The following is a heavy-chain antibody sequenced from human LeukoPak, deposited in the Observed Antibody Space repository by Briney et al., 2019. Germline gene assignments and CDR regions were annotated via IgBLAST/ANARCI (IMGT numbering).Heavy chain of an antibody. CDR1: RFTFSSHS. V-gene: IGHV3-21*01. Sequence: GGSLRLSCAASRFTFSSHSINWVRQAPGKGLEWVSSISSSSSYIYYADSVKGRFTISRDNSKNTLYLQMNSLRAEDTAVYYCAKEALGQYYFDYWGQGTLVTVSS. CDR3: AKEALGQYYFDY. CDR2: ISSSSSYI. J-gene: IGHJ4*02. D-gene: IGHD1/OR15-1a*01.